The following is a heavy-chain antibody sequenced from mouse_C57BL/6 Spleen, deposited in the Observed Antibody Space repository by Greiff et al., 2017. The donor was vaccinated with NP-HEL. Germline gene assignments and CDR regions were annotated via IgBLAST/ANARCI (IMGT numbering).Heavy chain of an antibody. V-gene: IGHV1-39*01. D-gene: IGHD2-4*01. CDR3: ARFGGLQYYFDY. CDR1: GYSFTDYN. Sequence: EVQLQQSGPELVKPGASVKISCKASGYSFTDYNMNWVKQSNGKSLEWIGVINPNYGTTSYIQKFKGKATLTVDQSSSTAYMQLNSLTSEDSAVYSSARFGGLQYYFDYWGQGTTLTVSS. J-gene: IGHJ2*01. CDR2: INPNYGTT.